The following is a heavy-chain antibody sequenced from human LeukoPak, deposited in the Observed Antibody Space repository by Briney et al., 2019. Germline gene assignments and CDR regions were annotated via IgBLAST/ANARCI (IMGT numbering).Heavy chain of an antibody. CDR3: ARDRYGSGGWVDY. D-gene: IGHD3-10*01. V-gene: IGHV3-74*01. Sequence: GGSLRLSCAASGFTFRSYWMHWVRQVPGKGLVWVSLINSDGTTSHADSVKGRFTISRDNSQNTLYLQMNSLRAEDTAVYYCARDRYGSGGWVDYWGQGTLATVSS. CDR2: INSDGTT. J-gene: IGHJ4*02. CDR1: GFTFRSYW.